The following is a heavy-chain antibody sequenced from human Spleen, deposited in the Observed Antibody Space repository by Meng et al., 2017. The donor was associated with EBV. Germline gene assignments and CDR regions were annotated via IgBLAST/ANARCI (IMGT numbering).Heavy chain of an antibody. D-gene: IGHD5-18*01. CDR2: MHYTVIT. J-gene: IGHJ4*02. V-gene: IGHV4-61*08. Sequence: VDVLESGRGLVNPSETLSPTCTASGGSVRSGGYYGSWIRQPPGKGLEWIGYMHYTVITHYNPSLKSRVTISVDTSKNQFSLKLSSVTAADTAVYYCARLVYVDTTMVTAIDYWGQGTLVTVSS. CDR1: GGSVRSGGYY. CDR3: ARLVYVDTTMVTAIDY.